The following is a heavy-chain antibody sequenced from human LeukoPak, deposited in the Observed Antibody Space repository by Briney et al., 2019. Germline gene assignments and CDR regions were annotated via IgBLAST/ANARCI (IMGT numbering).Heavy chain of an antibody. CDR3: ARPAYDSSGHSSDY. Sequence: ASVKVSCKASGYTFTGYYMHWVRQAPGQGPEWMGRINPNSGGTNYAQKFQGRVTMTRDTSISTAYMELSRLRSDDTAVYYCARPAYDSSGHSSDYWGQGTLVTVSS. D-gene: IGHD3-22*01. CDR2: INPNSGGT. CDR1: GYTFTGYY. V-gene: IGHV1-2*06. J-gene: IGHJ4*02.